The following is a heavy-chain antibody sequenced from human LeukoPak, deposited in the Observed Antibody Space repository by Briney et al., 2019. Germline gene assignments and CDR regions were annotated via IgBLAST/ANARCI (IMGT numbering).Heavy chain of an antibody. Sequence: SVKVSCKASGGTFSSYAISWVRQAPGQGLEWVGGIIPIFGTANYAQKFQGRVTITADKSTSTAYMELSSLRSEDTAVYYCARAERGSGSFHFDYWGQGTLVTVSS. CDR3: ARAERGSGSFHFDY. CDR2: IIPIFGTA. D-gene: IGHD3-10*01. J-gene: IGHJ4*02. V-gene: IGHV1-69*06. CDR1: GGTFSSYA.